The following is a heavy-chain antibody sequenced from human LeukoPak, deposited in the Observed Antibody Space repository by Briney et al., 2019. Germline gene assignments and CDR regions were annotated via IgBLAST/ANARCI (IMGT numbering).Heavy chain of an antibody. V-gene: IGHV3-21*05. CDR1: GFTFSSYS. D-gene: IGHD4-17*01. J-gene: IGHJ4*02. CDR3: ARDPPTTVTTMGFDY. Sequence: GGSLRLSCAASGFTFSSYSFNWVRQAPGKGLEWVSYISRTTSYADSVKGRFTISRDNAKNSLYLQMNSLRAEDTAVYYCARDPPTTVTTMGFDYWGQGTLVTVSS. CDR2: ISRTT.